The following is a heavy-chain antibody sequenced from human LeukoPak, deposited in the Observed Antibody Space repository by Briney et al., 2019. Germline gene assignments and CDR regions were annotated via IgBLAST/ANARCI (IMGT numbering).Heavy chain of an antibody. CDR3: ARGWGYFDS. CDR2: IYYSGST. Sequence: SETLSLTCTVSGGSVSSYYLSWIRQPPGKGLEWIGYIYYSGSTNYSPSLKSRVTISVDTSKNQFSLKLSSVTAADTAVYYCARGWGYFDSWGQGTLVTVSS. CDR1: GGSVSSYY. V-gene: IGHV4-59*08. D-gene: IGHD7-27*01. J-gene: IGHJ4*02.